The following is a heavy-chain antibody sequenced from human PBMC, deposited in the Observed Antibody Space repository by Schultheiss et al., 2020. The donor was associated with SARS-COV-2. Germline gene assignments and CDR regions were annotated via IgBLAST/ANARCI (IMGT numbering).Heavy chain of an antibody. Sequence: GSLRLSCAVYGGSFSGYYWSWIRQPPGKGLEWIGEINHSGSTNYNPSLKSRVTISVDTSKNQFSLKLSSVTAADTAVYYCAGMGTAIRAFDIWGQGTMVTVSS. D-gene: IGHD2-21*02. CDR2: INHSGST. V-gene: IGHV4-34*01. J-gene: IGHJ3*02. CDR3: AGMGTAIRAFDI. CDR1: GGSFSGYY.